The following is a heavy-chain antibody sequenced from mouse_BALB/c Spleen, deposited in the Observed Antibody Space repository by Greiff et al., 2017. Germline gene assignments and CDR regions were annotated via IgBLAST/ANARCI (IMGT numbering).Heavy chain of an antibody. Sequence: QVQLQQSGAELAKPGASVKMSCKASGYTFTSYWMHWVKQRPGQGLEWIGYINPSTGYTEYNQKFKDKATLTADKSSSTAYMQLSSLTSEDSAVYYCAYSSGYEGFAYWGQGTLVTVSA. V-gene: IGHV1-7*01. J-gene: IGHJ3*01. CDR2: INPSTGYT. CDR1: GYTFTSYW. D-gene: IGHD3-1*01. CDR3: AYSSGYEGFAY.